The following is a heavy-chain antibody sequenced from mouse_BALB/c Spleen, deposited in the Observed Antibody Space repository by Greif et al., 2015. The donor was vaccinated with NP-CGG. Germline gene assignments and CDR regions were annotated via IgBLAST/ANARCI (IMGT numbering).Heavy chain of an antibody. CDR2: ISYSGST. Sequence: EVKLQESGPSLVKPSQTLSLTCSVTGDSITSGYWNWIRKFPGNKLEYMGYISYSGSTYYNPSLKSRISITRDTSKNQYYLQLNSVTTEDTATYYCARSKGDYDGYAMDYWGQGTSVTVSS. CDR1: GDSITSGY. V-gene: IGHV3-8*02. J-gene: IGHJ4*01. CDR3: ARSKGDYDGYAMDY. D-gene: IGHD2-4*01.